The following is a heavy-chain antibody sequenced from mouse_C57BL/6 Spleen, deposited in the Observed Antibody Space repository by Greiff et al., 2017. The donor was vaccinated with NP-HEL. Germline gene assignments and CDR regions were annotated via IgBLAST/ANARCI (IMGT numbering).Heavy chain of an antibody. D-gene: IGHD3-3*01. CDR1: GFTFSSYA. Sequence: EVMLVESGGGLVKPGGSLKLSCAASGFTFSSYAMSWVRQTPEKRLEWVATISDGGSYTYYPDNVKGRFTISRDNAKNNLYLQMSHLKSEDTAMYYCARDPGRRYFDVWGTGTTVTVSS. V-gene: IGHV5-4*01. CDR3: ARDPGRRYFDV. J-gene: IGHJ1*03. CDR2: ISDGGSYT.